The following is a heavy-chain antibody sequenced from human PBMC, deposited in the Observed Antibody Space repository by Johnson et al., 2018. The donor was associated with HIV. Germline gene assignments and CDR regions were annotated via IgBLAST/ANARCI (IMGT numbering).Heavy chain of an antibody. V-gene: IGHV3-30*02. CDR1: GFNFNGFG. J-gene: IGHJ3*02. Sequence: HVQLVESGGGVVQPGGSLRLSCAASGFNFNGFGMHWVRQAPGKGLEWVAFLRYDGTNKNYGDSVKGRFTISRDNSKNTLFLQMNSLRTEDRALYYCAKSRGGYSYGYDAFDIWGQGTMVTVSS. D-gene: IGHD5-18*01. CDR3: AKSRGGYSYGYDAFDI. CDR2: LRYDGTNK.